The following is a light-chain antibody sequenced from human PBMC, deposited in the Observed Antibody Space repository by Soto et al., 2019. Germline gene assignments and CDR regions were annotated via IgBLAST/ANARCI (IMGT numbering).Light chain of an antibody. CDR2: AAS. J-gene: IGKJ1*01. CDR3: QQYSVYWT. CDR1: QGISSY. V-gene: IGKV1-8*01. Sequence: AIRMTQSPSSLSASTGYRFTITCRASQGISSYLAWYQQKPGKAPKLLIYAASTLQSGVPSRFSGSGSGTEFTLTINSLQPDDFATYYCQQYSVYWTFGQGTTVDIK.